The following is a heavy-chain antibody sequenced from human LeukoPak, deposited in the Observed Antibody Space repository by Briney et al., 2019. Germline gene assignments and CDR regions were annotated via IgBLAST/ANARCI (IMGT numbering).Heavy chain of an antibody. CDR1: GGSISTYY. D-gene: IGHD4-17*01. V-gene: IGHV4-59*06. CDR2: IYYSGST. Sequence: SETLSLTCTVSGGSISTYYWTWIRQHSGKGLEWIGYIYYSGSTYYNPSLKSRVTISVDTSKNQFSLKLSSVTAADTAVYYCARVRDDYGDYEEFDYWGQGTLVTVSS. CDR3: ARVRDDYGDYEEFDY. J-gene: IGHJ4*02.